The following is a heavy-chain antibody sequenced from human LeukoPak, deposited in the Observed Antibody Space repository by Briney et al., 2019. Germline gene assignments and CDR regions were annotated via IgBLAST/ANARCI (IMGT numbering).Heavy chain of an antibody. CDR1: GFTFSSYA. D-gene: IGHD6-13*01. CDR2: ISYDGSNK. Sequence: GGSLRLSCAAFGFTFSSYAMHWVRQAPGKGLEWVAVISYDGSNKYYADSVKGRFTISRDNSKNTLYLQMNSLRAEDTAVYYCAREEALSAAGDDAFDIWGQGTMVTVSS. J-gene: IGHJ3*02. V-gene: IGHV3-30-3*01. CDR3: AREEALSAAGDDAFDI.